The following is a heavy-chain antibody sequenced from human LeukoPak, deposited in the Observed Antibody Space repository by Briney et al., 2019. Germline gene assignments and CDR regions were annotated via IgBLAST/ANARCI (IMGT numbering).Heavy chain of an antibody. V-gene: IGHV3-74*01. J-gene: IGHJ4*02. CDR3: ARAGRGLRFFDWLTYDY. D-gene: IGHD3-9*01. CDR2: INSDMSTT. CDR1: GFTFSSYW. Sequence: GGSLRLSCASSGFTFSSYWMHWVRRAPGKGLVWVSRINSDMSTTTYADSVKGRFTISRDNAKNTLYLQINSLRDEDTAVYYCARAGRGLRFFDWLTYDYWGQGTLVTVSS.